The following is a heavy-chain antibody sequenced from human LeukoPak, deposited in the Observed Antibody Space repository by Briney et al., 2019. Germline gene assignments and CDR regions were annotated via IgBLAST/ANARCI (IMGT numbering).Heavy chain of an antibody. CDR3: ACHDFRSGSDY. CDR1: GFTFSDYY. J-gene: IGHJ4*02. CDR2: ISSSGSTI. V-gene: IGHV3-11*01. Sequence: GGSLRLSCAASGFTFSDYYMSWIRQAPGKGLEWVSYISSSGSTIYYADSVKGRFTISRDNAKNSLYLQMNRLRAEDTAVYYCACHDFRSGSDYWGQGTLVTVSS. D-gene: IGHD3-3*01.